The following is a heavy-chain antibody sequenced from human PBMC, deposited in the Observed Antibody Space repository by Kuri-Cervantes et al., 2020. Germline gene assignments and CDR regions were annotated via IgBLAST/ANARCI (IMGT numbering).Heavy chain of an antibody. D-gene: IGHD3-22*01. J-gene: IGHJ4*02. V-gene: IGHV4-30-2*01. CDR1: GGSISSGAYS. CDR3: ARGSTYYDKALDY. Sequence: SCAVSGGSISSGAYSWSWIRQPPGKGLEWIGYIYHSGTTYYNPSLKSRVTISIDRSQNQFSLKLSSVTAADTAVYYCARGSTYYDKALDYWGQGTLVTVSS. CDR2: IYHSGTT.